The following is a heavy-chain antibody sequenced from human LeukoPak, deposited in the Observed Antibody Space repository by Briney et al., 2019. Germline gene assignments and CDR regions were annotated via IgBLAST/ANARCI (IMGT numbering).Heavy chain of an antibody. J-gene: IGHJ4*02. CDR1: GFTFSSYV. CDR2: VSSNGGST. Sequence: GGCLRVSCSASGFTFSSYVMHWVREALEEGLEYVSAVSSNGGSTYYADSVKGRFTISRDNSKNTLYLQMSSLRAEDTAVYYCVKGAFSEQQLNYFDYWGQGTLVTVSS. CDR3: VKGAFSEQQLNYFDY. D-gene: IGHD6-13*01. V-gene: IGHV3-64D*06.